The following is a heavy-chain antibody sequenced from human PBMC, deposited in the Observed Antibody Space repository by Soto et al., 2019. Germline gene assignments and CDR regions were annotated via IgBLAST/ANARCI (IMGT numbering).Heavy chain of an antibody. Sequence: SETLSLTCTVSGGSISSGGYYWSWIRQHPGKGLEWIGYIYYSGSTYYNPSLKSRVTISVDTSKNQFSLKLSSVTAADTAVYYCARVAARPDGYYGMDVWGQGTTVTVSS. J-gene: IGHJ6*02. V-gene: IGHV4-30-4*08. CDR1: GGSISSGGYY. D-gene: IGHD6-6*01. CDR2: IYYSGST. CDR3: ARVAARPDGYYGMDV.